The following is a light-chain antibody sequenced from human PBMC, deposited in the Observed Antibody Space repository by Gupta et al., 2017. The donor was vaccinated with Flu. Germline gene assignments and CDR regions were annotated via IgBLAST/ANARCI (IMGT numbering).Light chain of an antibody. Sequence: DIQMTQSPSTLSASVGDRVTITCRASQYINNRLAWYHQKPGEAPKLLIYEASTLEGGVPSRFSGSGSGTEFTLTINSRQPDDFATYYCQHDDGYSITFGQGTQLEIK. V-gene: IGKV1-5*03. CDR1: QYINNR. CDR3: QHDDGYSIT. CDR2: EAS. J-gene: IGKJ5*01.